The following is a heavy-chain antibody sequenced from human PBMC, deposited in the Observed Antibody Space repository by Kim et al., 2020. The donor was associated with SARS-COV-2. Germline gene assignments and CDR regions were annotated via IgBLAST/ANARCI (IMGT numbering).Heavy chain of an antibody. Sequence: ASVKVSCKASGYTFTSFGISWVRQAPGQGLEWMGWIGADNGHTKYAQNLQGRVTMTTDTSTSTAFMELRGLRSDDTAVYFCARDLSQLGSIFYDYWGQGTLVTVSS. CDR1: GYTFTSFG. V-gene: IGHV1-18*01. J-gene: IGHJ4*02. D-gene: IGHD1-1*01. CDR3: ARDLSQLGSIFYDY. CDR2: IGADNGHT.